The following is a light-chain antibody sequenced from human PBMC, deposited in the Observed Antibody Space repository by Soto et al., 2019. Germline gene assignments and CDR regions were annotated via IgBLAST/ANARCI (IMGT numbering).Light chain of an antibody. Sequence: DIQMTQSPSTLSVSVGDRVTITCRASQSVSRWLGWYQQKPGKAPKLLIYDASTLESGVPSRFSGSGSGTEFTLTISSLQADDFATYYCQQYNTYSSWTFGQGTKVDIK. V-gene: IGKV1-5*01. CDR3: QQYNTYSSWT. CDR1: QSVSRW. J-gene: IGKJ1*01. CDR2: DAS.